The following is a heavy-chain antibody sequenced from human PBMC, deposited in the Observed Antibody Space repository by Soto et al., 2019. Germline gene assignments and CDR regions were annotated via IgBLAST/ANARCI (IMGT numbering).Heavy chain of an antibody. CDR2: IKEDGSGT. D-gene: IGHD1-26*01. Sequence: VQLVESGGNLVQPGGSLRLSCAASGFTFSDFWMSWVRRAPGRGVEWVANIKEDGSGTYYVDSVEGRFTISRDNAKKSLYLQMNSLRAEDTALYYCARGGSHSSDSWGQGALVTVSS. V-gene: IGHV3-7*05. J-gene: IGHJ4*02. CDR3: ARGGSHSSDS. CDR1: GFTFSDFW.